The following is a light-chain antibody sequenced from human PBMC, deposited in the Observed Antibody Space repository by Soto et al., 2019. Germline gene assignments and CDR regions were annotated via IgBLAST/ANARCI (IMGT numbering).Light chain of an antibody. Sequence: DIQMTQSPSSLSASVGDRVTITCRASQNINNYLNWYQQKPGKAPKLLIHAASSLQGGVPSRISGSGSGTDFTLTISSLQPEDSATYYCQQGYSTPRVTFGGGTKVEIK. CDR2: AAS. J-gene: IGKJ4*01. V-gene: IGKV1-39*01. CDR1: QNINNY. CDR3: QQGYSTPRVT.